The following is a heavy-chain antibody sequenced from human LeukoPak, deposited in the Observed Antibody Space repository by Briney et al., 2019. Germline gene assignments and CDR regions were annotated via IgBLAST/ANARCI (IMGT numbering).Heavy chain of an antibody. V-gene: IGHV3-49*04. Sequence: GGSLRLSCTASGFTFGDYAMSWVRQAPGKGLEWVGFIISKAYGGTTEYAASVKGRFTISRDDSKSIAYLQMNSLKTEDTAVYYCTRDSVGIVVVGDAFDTWGQGTMVTVSS. CDR3: TRDSVGIVVVGDAFDT. CDR1: GFTFGDYA. J-gene: IGHJ3*02. D-gene: IGHD2-21*01. CDR2: IISKAYGGTT.